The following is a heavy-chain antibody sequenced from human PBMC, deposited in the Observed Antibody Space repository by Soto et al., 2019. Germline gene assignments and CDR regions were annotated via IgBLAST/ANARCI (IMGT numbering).Heavy chain of an antibody. D-gene: IGHD3-22*01. CDR2: ISGSGGST. V-gene: IGHV3-23*01. CDR3: AKDLSIVVVNDY. CDR1: GFTFSSYA. Sequence: VGSLRLSCAASGFTFSSYAMSWVRQAPGKGLEWVSAISGSGGSTYYADSVKGRFTISRDNSKNTLYLQMNSLRAEDTAVYYCAKDLSIVVVNDYWGQGTLVTVSS. J-gene: IGHJ4*02.